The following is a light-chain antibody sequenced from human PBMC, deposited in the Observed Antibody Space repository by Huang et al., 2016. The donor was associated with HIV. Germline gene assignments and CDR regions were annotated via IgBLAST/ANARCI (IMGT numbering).Light chain of an antibody. Sequence: ELVLTQLPATLSLSPWQRVIPSCRASQSISSYLAWYQQKHGQSPRLLIYEASKRATEIPARFNGSGSGTDFTLTISSLDPEDSATYYCQECDNWPRVTFGGGTKVEIK. CDR1: QSISSY. J-gene: IGKJ4*01. V-gene: IGKV3-11*01. CDR3: QECDNWPRVT. CDR2: EAS.